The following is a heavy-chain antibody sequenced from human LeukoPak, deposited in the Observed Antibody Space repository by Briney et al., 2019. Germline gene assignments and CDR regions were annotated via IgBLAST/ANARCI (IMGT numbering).Heavy chain of an antibody. J-gene: IGHJ4*02. V-gene: IGHV3-23*01. CDR3: AKDSTPILPITIDY. Sequence: SGGSLRLSCAASGFTFSTYAMNWVRQAPGKGLEWVSGISGSGDHTYYADSVKDRFTISRDNSENTLHLQMNSLKFEDTALYYCAKDSTPILPITIDYWGQGILVTVSS. CDR2: ISGSGDHT. D-gene: IGHD5-24*01. CDR1: GFTFSTYA.